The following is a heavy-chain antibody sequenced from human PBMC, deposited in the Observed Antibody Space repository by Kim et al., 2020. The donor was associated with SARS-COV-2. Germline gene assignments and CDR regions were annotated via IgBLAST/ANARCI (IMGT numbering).Heavy chain of an antibody. V-gene: IGHV4-59*01. CDR3: ARGSQTKVLY. Sequence: SETLSLTCTVSCASLRYYYWSWIRQPPGKAPERIGYMFDGGNTKYNPSLKSRVTISVDTSKNQFTLNLRSVTAADTAVYFCARGSQTKVLYWGPGTLAT. CDR1: CASLRYYY. CDR2: MFDGGNT. J-gene: IGHJ4*02. D-gene: IGHD3-10*01.